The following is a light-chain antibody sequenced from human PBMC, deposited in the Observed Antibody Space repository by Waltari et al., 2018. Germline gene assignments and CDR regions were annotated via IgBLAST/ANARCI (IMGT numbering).Light chain of an antibody. CDR1: SSNIGAGYD. CDR3: QSYDTSLSVV. V-gene: IGLV1-40*01. J-gene: IGLJ3*02. Sequence: QAVLTQPPSVSGAPGQRVTISCTGSSSNIGAGYDVHWYQQVPRSAPKLLIYGNNHRPSWVPDRFCGSTSGTSAALAITGLQADDEADYYCQSYDTSLSVVFGGGTKLTVL. CDR2: GNN.